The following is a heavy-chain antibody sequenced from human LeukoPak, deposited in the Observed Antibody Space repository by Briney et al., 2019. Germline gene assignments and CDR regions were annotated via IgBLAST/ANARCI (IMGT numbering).Heavy chain of an antibody. J-gene: IGHJ4*02. Sequence: GESLKISCKGSGYSFTSYWIGWVRQMPGKGLEWMGIIYPLDSETRYSPSFQGQVTISVDKYTNTAFLQWSSLKASVSARYYCARRREDSTAFSHWGQGTLLTVSS. CDR2: IYPLDSET. CDR1: GYSFTSYW. D-gene: IGHD6-13*01. V-gene: IGHV5-51*01. CDR3: ARRREDSTAFSH.